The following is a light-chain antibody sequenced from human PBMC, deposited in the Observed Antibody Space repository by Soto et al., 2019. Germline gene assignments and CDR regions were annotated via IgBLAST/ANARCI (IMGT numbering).Light chain of an antibody. J-gene: IGKJ2*01. CDR1: QSVSSNY. V-gene: IGKV3-20*01. Sequence: EIVLTQSPGTLSLSPGERVTLSCRASQSVSSNYLAWYQRKPGQAPRLLIYGASTRATGIPDRFSGTGSGTDFTLTISRLEPEDFAVYYCQQYGGSPYTFGQGTKLEIK. CDR3: QQYGGSPYT. CDR2: GAS.